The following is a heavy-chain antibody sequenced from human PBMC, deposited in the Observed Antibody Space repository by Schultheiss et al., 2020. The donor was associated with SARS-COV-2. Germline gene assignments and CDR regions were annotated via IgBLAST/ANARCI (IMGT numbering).Heavy chain of an antibody. D-gene: IGHD3-10*01. CDR3: ARDREGITMVRGVIITNYYYGMDV. CDR2: ISYDGSNK. Sequence: GGSLRLSCAASGFTVSSYAMHWVRQAPGKGLEWVAVISYDGSNKYYADSVKGRFTISRDNSKNTLYLQMNSLRAEDTAVHYCARDREGITMVRGVIITNYYYGMDVWGQGTTVTVSS. CDR1: GFTVSSYA. J-gene: IGHJ6*02. V-gene: IGHV3-30*01.